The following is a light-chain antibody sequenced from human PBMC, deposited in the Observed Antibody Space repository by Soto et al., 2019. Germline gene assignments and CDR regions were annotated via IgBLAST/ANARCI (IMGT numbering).Light chain of an antibody. CDR2: GAS. J-gene: IGKJ4*01. CDR3: QQYCSSPPT. Sequence: EIVLTQSPGTLSLSPGERATLSCRASQSVSSSYLAWYQQKPGQAPRLLIYGASSRATGIPDRFSGSGSGTDFTLIISRLEPEDFAVYYCQQYCSSPPTFGGGTKVEIK. CDR1: QSVSSSY. V-gene: IGKV3-20*01.